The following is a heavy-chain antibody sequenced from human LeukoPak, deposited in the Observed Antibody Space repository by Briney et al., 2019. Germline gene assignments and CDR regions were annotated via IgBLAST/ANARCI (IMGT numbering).Heavy chain of an antibody. CDR3: ARDRATY. V-gene: IGHV3-30*04. J-gene: IGHJ4*02. CDR2: ISCDGSNK. CDR1: GFTFSSYA. Sequence: GRSLRLSCAASGFTFSSYAMHWVRQAPGKGLEWVAVISCDGSNKYYADSVKGRFTISRDNSKNTLYLQMNSLRAEDTAVYYCARDRATYWGQGTLVTVSS.